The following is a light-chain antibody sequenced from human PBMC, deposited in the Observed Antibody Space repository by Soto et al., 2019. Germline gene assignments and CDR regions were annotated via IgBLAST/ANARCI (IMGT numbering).Light chain of an antibody. Sequence: DIQLTQSPSSLSASVGDRVTITCRESQTIDTYLNWYQHKPGTAPKVLIYAATYLQNGVPSRFSGTGSGADFTLTISSLQPEDFATYYCQQNFNFPRTFGQGTKVDIK. J-gene: IGKJ1*01. CDR3: QQNFNFPRT. CDR1: QTIDTY. V-gene: IGKV1-39*01. CDR2: AAT.